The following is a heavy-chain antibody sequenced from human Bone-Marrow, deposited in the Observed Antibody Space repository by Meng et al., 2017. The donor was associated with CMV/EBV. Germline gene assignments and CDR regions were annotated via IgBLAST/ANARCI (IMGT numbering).Heavy chain of an antibody. J-gene: IGHJ6*02. D-gene: IGHD2-2*01. V-gene: IGHV3-66*01. CDR2: IYSGGST. CDR1: GFNFRFYA. CDR3: ARDRQHCSSTSCYWPYYYGMDV. Sequence: GGSLRLSCAASGFNFRFYAMSWVRQAPGKGLEWVSVIYSGGSTYYADSVKGRFTISRDNSKNTLYLQMNSLRAEDTAVYYCARDRQHCSSTSCYWPYYYGMDVWGQGTTVIVSS.